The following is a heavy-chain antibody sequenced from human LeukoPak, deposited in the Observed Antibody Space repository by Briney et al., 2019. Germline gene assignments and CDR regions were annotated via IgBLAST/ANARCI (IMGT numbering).Heavy chain of an antibody. Sequence: SGGSLRLSCAASGFTFSDYYMSWIRQAPGKGLEWVSYISSSGSTIYYADSVKGRFTISRDNAKNTLYLQMNSLRAEDTAVYYCARAEWLVRYYFDYWGQGTLVTVSS. J-gene: IGHJ4*02. D-gene: IGHD6-19*01. V-gene: IGHV3-11*04. CDR1: GFTFSDYY. CDR2: ISSSGSTI. CDR3: ARAEWLVRYYFDY.